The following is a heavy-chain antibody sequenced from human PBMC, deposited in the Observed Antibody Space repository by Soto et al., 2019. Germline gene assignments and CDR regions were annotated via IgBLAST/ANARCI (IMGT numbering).Heavy chain of an antibody. Sequence: PSETLSLTCAVYGGSFRCYYWSWIRQPPGKGLEWIGEINHSGSTNYNPSLKSRVTISVDTSKNQFSLKLSSVTAADTAVYYCARQVTNYWGQGTLVTVSS. V-gene: IGHV4-34*01. CDR3: ARQVTNY. CDR2: INHSGST. D-gene: IGHD2-8*01. J-gene: IGHJ4*02. CDR1: GGSFRCYY.